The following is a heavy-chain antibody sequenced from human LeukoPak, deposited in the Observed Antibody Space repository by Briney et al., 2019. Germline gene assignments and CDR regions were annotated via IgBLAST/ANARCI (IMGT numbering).Heavy chain of an antibody. J-gene: IGHJ4*02. D-gene: IGHD6-13*01. CDR2: IKRKTDGGAA. CDR3: TTYSSSWYHSDN. V-gene: IGHV3-15*01. Sequence: GGSLRLACAASGFTFSRKTMNWVRQAPGKGLEWVGRIKRKTDGGAADYAAPVKGRFTISRDDSKNTLHLEMNSLITEDTAVYYCTTYSSSWYHSDNWGQGTLVTVSS. CDR1: GFTFSRKT.